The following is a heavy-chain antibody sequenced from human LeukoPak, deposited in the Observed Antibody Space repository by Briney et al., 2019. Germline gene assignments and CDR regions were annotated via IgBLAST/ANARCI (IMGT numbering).Heavy chain of an antibody. D-gene: IGHD3-3*01. CDR3: ARETHYDFWSAPGY. J-gene: IGHJ4*02. CDR1: GFTFSSYS. Sequence: PGGSLRLSCAASGFTFSSYSMNWVRQAPGKGLEWVSYISSSSSTIYYADSVKGRFTISRDNAKNSLYLQMNSLRAEDTAVYYCARETHYDFWSAPGYWGQGTLVTVSS. V-gene: IGHV3-48*01. CDR2: ISSSSSTI.